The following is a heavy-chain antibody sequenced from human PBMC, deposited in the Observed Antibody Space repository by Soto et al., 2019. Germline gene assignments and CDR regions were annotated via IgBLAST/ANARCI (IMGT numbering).Heavy chain of an antibody. V-gene: IGHV1-18*01. Sequence: QVQLVQSGAEVKKPGASVKVSCKASGYTFTSYGISWVRQAPGQGLEWMGWISAYNGNTNYAQKLQGRVTMTTDTSTSTVYMELRSLRSDDTAVYYCARDPRAIYGSGSYYSGSAFDIWGQGTMVTVSS. CDR1: GYTFTSYG. D-gene: IGHD3-10*01. CDR3: ARDPRAIYGSGSYYSGSAFDI. CDR2: ISAYNGNT. J-gene: IGHJ3*02.